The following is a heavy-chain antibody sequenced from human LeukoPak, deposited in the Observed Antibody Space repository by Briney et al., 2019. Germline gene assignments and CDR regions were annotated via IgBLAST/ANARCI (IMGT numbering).Heavy chain of an antibody. J-gene: IGHJ4*02. D-gene: IGHD3-22*01. CDR1: GFTFSSYG. CDR2: IWYDGSNK. CDR3: ASGGPDYYDSSGYYPSPPDY. V-gene: IGHV3-33*01. Sequence: PGRSLRLSCAASGFTFSSYGMHWVRQAPGKGLEWAAVIWYDGSNKYYADSVKGRFTISRDNSKNTLYLQMNSLRAEDTAVYYCASGGPDYYDSSGYYPSPPDYWGQGTLVTVSS.